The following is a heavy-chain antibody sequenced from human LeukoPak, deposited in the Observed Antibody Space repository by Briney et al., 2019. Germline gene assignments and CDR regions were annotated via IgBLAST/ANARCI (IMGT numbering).Heavy chain of an antibody. CDR1: GFTFSSYG. J-gene: IGHJ4*02. D-gene: IGHD1-26*01. Sequence: PGRSLRLSCAASGFTFSSYGMHWVRQAPGKGLEWVAVISYDGSNKYYADSVKGRFTISRDNSKNTLYLQMNSLRAEDTAVYYCAKGGRNNFDYWGQGTLVTVSS. CDR3: AKGGRNNFDY. V-gene: IGHV3-30*18. CDR2: ISYDGSNK.